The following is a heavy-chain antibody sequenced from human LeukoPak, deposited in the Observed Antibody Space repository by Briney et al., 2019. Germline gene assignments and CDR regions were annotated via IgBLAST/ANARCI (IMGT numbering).Heavy chain of an antibody. CDR2: IYYSGST. CDR1: GGSISSSSYY. Sequence: SETLSLTCTVSGGSISSSSYYWGWIRQPPGKGLEWIGSIYYSGSTYYNPSLKSRVTMSVDTSKNQFSLKLSSVTAADTAVYYCARAWELPYFDYWGQGTLVTVSS. V-gene: IGHV4-39*07. D-gene: IGHD1-26*01. CDR3: ARAWELPYFDY. J-gene: IGHJ4*02.